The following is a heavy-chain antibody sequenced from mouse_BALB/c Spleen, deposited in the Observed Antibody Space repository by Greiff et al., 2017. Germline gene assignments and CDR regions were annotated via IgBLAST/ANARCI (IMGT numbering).Heavy chain of an antibody. V-gene: IGHV5-9-3*01. CDR2: ISSGGSYT. D-gene: IGHD3-2*01. J-gene: IGHJ4*01. Sequence: EVQGVESGGGLVKPGGSLKLSCAASGFTFSSYAMSWVRQTPEKRLEWVATISSGGSYTYYPDSVKGRFTISRDNAKNTLYLQMSSLRSEDTAMYYCASQDRADYYAMDYWGQGTSVTVSS. CDR1: GFTFSSYA. CDR3: ASQDRADYYAMDY.